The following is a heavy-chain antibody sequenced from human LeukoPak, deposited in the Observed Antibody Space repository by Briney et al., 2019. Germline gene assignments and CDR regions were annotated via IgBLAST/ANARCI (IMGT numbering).Heavy chain of an antibody. D-gene: IGHD3-22*01. CDR2: ISAYNGNT. CDR3: ARTSYCDTSGYFPY. CDR1: GYTFTSYG. V-gene: IGHV1-18*01. Sequence: ASVKVSCKASGYTFTSYGISWVRQAPGQGLEWVGWISAYNGNTNYAQKLQGRVTMTTDTSTTTAYMELRSLRSDDTAVYYCARTSYCDTSGYFPYWGQGTLVTVSS. J-gene: IGHJ4*02.